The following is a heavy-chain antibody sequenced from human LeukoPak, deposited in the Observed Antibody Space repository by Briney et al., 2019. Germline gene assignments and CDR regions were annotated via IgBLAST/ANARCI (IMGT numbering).Heavy chain of an antibody. CDR3: AGTNYYDSSGYYRLDY. J-gene: IGHJ4*02. CDR1: GFTFSSYA. CDR2: ISGSGGST. V-gene: IGHV3-23*01. Sequence: GGSLRLSCAASGFTFSSYAMSWVRQAPGKGLEWVSAISGSGGSTYYADSVKGRFTISRDNSKNTLYLQMNSLRAEDTAVYYCAGTNYYDSSGYYRLDYWGQGTLVTVSS. D-gene: IGHD3-22*01.